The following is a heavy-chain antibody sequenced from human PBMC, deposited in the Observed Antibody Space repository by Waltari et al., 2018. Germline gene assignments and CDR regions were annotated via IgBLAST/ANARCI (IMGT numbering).Heavy chain of an antibody. CDR2: INAGNGNT. V-gene: IGHV1-3*01. Sequence: QVQLVQSGAEVKKPGASVKVSCKASGYTFTSYAMHWVRQAPGQRLEWMGWINAGNGNTKYSQKFQGRVTITADESTSTAYMELSSLRSEDTAVYYCARGGLEGGYSYGYFVYWGQGTLVTVSS. CDR1: GYTFTSYA. D-gene: IGHD5-18*01. CDR3: ARGGLEGGYSYGYFVY. J-gene: IGHJ4*02.